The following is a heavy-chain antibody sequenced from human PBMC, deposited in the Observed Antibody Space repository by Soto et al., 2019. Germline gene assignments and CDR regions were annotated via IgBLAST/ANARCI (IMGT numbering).Heavy chain of an antibody. Sequence: TSETLSLTCSVSGGSVNNKTYYWSWIRQPLGKRLEWIGYVYYSGTTNYNPSLKSRVTISIDMSKNQFSLRLSSVTAADTALYYCARTTAVPNTLRSRYFFDFWGQGTLVTVSS. V-gene: IGHV4-61*01. D-gene: IGHD3-9*01. CDR2: VYYSGTT. CDR1: GGSVNNKTYY. J-gene: IGHJ4*02. CDR3: ARTTAVPNTLRSRYFFDF.